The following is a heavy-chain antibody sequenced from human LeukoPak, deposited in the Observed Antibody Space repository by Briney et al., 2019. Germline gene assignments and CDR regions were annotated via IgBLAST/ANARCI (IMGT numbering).Heavy chain of an antibody. CDR1: GGSFSGFY. V-gene: IGHV4-34*01. Sequence: PSETLSLTCAVYGGSFSGFYWTWIRQPPGKGLEWIGEINHRGSATYNPSLKSRVTISVDTSKNQLSLKLSSVTAADTAVYHCARGDGWRQVAKLSLYSYYMDVWGKGTSVTVSS. CDR2: INHRGSA. D-gene: IGHD2-15*01. J-gene: IGHJ6*03. CDR3: ARGDGWRQVAKLSLYSYYMDV.